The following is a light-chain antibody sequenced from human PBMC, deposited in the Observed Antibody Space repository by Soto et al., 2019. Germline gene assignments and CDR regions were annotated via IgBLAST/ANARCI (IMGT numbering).Light chain of an antibody. CDR2: DVN. J-gene: IGLJ2*01. Sequence: QSALNQPASVSGSLGQSITISCTGTSRDVGKYNAVSWYQQHPAKAPKVIIYDVNKWPSGVSNRISGSKSGNTASLTISGLQAEDEADYDCGSYAGSGTLAFGGGTKLTV. CDR3: GSYAGSGTLA. V-gene: IGLV2-23*02. CDR1: SRDVGKYNA.